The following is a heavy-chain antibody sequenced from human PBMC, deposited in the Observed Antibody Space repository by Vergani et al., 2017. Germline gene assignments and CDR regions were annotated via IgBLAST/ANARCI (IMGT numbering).Heavy chain of an antibody. V-gene: IGHV3-48*03. D-gene: IGHD5-24*01. J-gene: IGHJ4*02. CDR2: ISSSGSTI. Sequence: EVQLVESGGGLVQPGGSLRLSCAASGFTFSSYEMNWVRQAPGKGLEWVSYISSSGSTIYYADSVKGRFSISRDNAKKSLYLQMNSLRAEDTAVYYCARDPGWGMATGEVKNDYWGQGTLVTVSS. CDR1: GFTFSSYE. CDR3: ARDPGWGMATGEVKNDY.